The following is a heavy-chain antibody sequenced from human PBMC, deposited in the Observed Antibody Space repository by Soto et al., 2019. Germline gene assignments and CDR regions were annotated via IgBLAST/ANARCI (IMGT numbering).Heavy chain of an antibody. CDR2: INHSGST. J-gene: IGHJ6*03. CDR1: GGSFSGYY. V-gene: IGHV4-34*01. D-gene: IGHD2-15*01. CDR3: ARGRGRGLPYYYMDV. Sequence: SETLSLTCAVYGGSFSGYYGSWIRQPPGKGLEWIGEINHSGSTNYNPSLKSRVTISVDTSKNQFSLKLSSVTAADTAVYYCARGRGRGLPYYYMDVWGKGTTVTVSS.